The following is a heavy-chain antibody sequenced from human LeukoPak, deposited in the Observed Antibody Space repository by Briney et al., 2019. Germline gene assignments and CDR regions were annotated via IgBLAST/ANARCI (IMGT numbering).Heavy chain of an antibody. CDR1: GFTVSNNY. CDR3: AGRRVLDASFDY. D-gene: IGHD3-16*01. Sequence: GGSLRLSCAASGFTVSNNYMSWVRQAPGKGLEWVSVIYSGDNTYYVESVKGRFTISRDNSKNTLFLQMNRLRAEDTAVYYCAGRRVLDASFDYWGQGTLATVSS. J-gene: IGHJ4*02. CDR2: IYSGDNT. V-gene: IGHV3-66*02.